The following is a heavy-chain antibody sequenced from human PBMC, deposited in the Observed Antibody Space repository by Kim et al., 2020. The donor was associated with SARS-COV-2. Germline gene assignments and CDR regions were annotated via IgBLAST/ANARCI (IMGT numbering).Heavy chain of an antibody. Sequence: SETLSLTCTVSGGSISSSSNYWGWIRQPPGKGLEWIGSIYHSGITSYSPSLKSRVTISVDTSRNQFSLKLSSVTAADTAVYYCARHFWSGYPPSLNWFDPWGQGTLVTVSS. J-gene: IGHJ5*02. D-gene: IGHD3-3*01. V-gene: IGHV4-39*01. CDR3: ARHFWSGYPPSLNWFDP. CDR1: GGSISSSSNY. CDR2: IYHSGIT.